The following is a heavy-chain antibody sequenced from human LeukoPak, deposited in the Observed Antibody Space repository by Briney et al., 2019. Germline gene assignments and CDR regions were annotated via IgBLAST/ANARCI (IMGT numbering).Heavy chain of an antibody. J-gene: IGHJ5*02. V-gene: IGHV1-45*02. CDR2: ITPFNGNT. Sequence: SVKVSCKASGYTFTYRYLHWVRQAPGQALEWMGWITPFNGNTNYAQKFQVRVTITRDRSMSTAYMELSSLKSEDTAMYYCANSPDSGGLGPWGQGTLVTVSS. CDR1: GYTFTYRY. D-gene: IGHD3-10*01. CDR3: ANSPDSGGLGP.